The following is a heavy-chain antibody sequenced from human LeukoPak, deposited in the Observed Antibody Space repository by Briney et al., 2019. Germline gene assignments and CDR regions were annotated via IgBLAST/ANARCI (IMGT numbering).Heavy chain of an antibody. CDR3: AKVYYGSGSYYDY. J-gene: IGHJ4*02. CDR1: GFTFSSYA. D-gene: IGHD3-10*01. CDR2: ISGSGGST. Sequence: GGSLRLSCAASGFTFSSYAMSWVRQAPGKGLEWVSAISGSGGSTYYADSVRGRFTISRDNSKNTLYLQMNSLRAEDTAVYYCAKVYYGSGSYYDYWGQGTLVTVSS. V-gene: IGHV3-23*01.